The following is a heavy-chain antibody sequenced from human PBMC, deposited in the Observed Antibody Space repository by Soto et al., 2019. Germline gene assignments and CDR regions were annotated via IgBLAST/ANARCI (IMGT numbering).Heavy chain of an antibody. CDR3: AKDGEVSYSSSWYYYYYYGMDV. Sequence: GGSLRLSCAASGFTFSSYGMHWVRQAPGKGLEWVAVISYDGSNKYYADSVKGRFTISRDNSKNTLYLQMNSLRAEDTAVYYCAKDGEVSYSSSWYYYYYYGMDVWGQGTTVTVSS. J-gene: IGHJ6*02. D-gene: IGHD6-13*01. CDR2: ISYDGSNK. V-gene: IGHV3-30*18. CDR1: GFTFSSYG.